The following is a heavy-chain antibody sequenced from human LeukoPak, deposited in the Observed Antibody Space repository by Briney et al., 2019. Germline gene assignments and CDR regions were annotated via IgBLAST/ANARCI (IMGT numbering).Heavy chain of an antibody. D-gene: IGHD2-21*01. Sequence: SETLSHTCTVSGGSISSSSYYWGWIRQPPGTGLEWIGSIYYSGSTYYNPSLKSRVTISVDTSKNQLSLKLSSVTAADTAVYYCARVVVGASSFWFDPWGQGTLVTVSS. CDR1: GGSISSSSYY. J-gene: IGHJ5*02. CDR3: ARVVVGASSFWFDP. V-gene: IGHV4-39*07. CDR2: IYYSGST.